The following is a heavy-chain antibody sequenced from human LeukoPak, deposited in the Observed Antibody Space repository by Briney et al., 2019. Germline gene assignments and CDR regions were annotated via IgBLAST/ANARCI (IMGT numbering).Heavy chain of an antibody. CDR3: AKVPYYYDSSGYYWDY. Sequence: PGGSLRLSCAASGFTFSSYAMSWVRQAPGKGLEWVSAISGSGGSTYYADSVKGRFTISRDNSKNTLYLQMNSLRAEDTAVYYCAKVPYYYDSSGYYWDYWGQGTLVTVSS. CDR2: ISGSGGST. CDR1: GFTFSSYA. V-gene: IGHV3-23*01. J-gene: IGHJ4*02. D-gene: IGHD3-22*01.